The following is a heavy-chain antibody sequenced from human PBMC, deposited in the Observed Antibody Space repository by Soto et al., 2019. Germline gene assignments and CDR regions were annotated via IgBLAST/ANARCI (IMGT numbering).Heavy chain of an antibody. CDR3: ARIAYFDSTGYYYYFDY. D-gene: IGHD3-22*01. V-gene: IGHV4-38-2*01. Sequence: SYKLSINSPISGYSIIKGYFSGSIRQPPGKGLEWIDSWYRSGVTYYNPSLNGRVTMSVDTSKNQFSLQLSSVTAADMAVYYCARIAYFDSTGYYYYFDYWGQGALVSVSS. CDR1: GYSIIKGYF. J-gene: IGHJ4*02. CDR2: WYRSGVT.